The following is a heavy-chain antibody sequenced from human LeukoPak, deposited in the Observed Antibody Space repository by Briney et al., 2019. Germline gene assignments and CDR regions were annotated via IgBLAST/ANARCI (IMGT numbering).Heavy chain of an antibody. J-gene: IGHJ3*02. CDR3: ATARVPVKNYCGGDCYSRPFDI. D-gene: IGHD2-21*02. Sequence: GASVKVSCKASGYTFTNYYMHWVRQAPGQGLEWMGIVTPSGGSTSYAQKFQGRVTMTEDTSTDTAYMELSSLRSEDTAVYYCATARVPVKNYCGGDCYSRPFDIWGQGTMVTVSS. V-gene: IGHV1-46*01. CDR2: VTPSGGST. CDR1: GYTFTNYY.